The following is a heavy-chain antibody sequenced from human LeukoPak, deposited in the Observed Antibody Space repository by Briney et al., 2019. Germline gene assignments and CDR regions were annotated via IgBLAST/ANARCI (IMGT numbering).Heavy chain of an antibody. V-gene: IGHV3-30*18. CDR2: ISYDGSNK. J-gene: IGHJ4*02. CDR3: AKDQGSSWYNPVY. CDR1: GFTFSSYG. D-gene: IGHD6-13*01. Sequence: GGSLRLSCAASGFTFSSYGMPWVRQAPGKGLEWVAVISYDGSNKYYADSVKGRFTISRDNSKNTLYLQMNSLRAEDTAVYYCAKDQGSSWYNPVYWGQGTLVTVSS.